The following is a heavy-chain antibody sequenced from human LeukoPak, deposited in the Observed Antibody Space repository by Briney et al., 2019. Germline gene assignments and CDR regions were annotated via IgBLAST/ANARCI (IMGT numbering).Heavy chain of an antibody. J-gene: IGHJ4*02. CDR3: ARDPPRGDFWSGAGRYYFDY. Sequence: GGSLRLSCAASGLTFSNAWMSWVRQVPGKGLEWVGRIKSKTDGGTADFAAPVEGRFTISRDDSKNTLYLQMNSLRAEDTAVYYCARDPPRGDFWSGAGRYYFDYWGQGTLVTVSS. D-gene: IGHD3-3*01. CDR1: GLTFSNAW. V-gene: IGHV3-15*01. CDR2: IKSKTDGGTA.